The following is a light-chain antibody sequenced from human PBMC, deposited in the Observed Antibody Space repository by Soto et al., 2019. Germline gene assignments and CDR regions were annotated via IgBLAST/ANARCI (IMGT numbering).Light chain of an antibody. CDR3: QQYTNLPLT. V-gene: IGKV1-5*01. J-gene: IGKJ4*01. CDR1: QSISSW. Sequence: DIQMTQSPSTLSASVGDRVTITCRASQSISSWLAWYQQKPGKAPKLLIHEASRLESGVPSRFSGSESGTEFTLTISSLQAEDSATYYCQQYTNLPLTFGGGTKVEIK. CDR2: EAS.